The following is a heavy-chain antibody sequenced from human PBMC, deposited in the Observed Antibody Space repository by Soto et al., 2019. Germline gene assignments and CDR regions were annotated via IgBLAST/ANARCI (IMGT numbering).Heavy chain of an antibody. V-gene: IGHV4-30-4*01. CDR1: GGSIGSGDYH. Sequence: SETLSLTCTVSGGSIGSGDYHWSWIRQTPGKGLEWIGAVYYSGSTYYNPSLKSRIRISVDTSKNQFSLKMNSVTAADTAVYYCARHYPTRSAGDMDAWGQGTTVT. D-gene: IGHD2-15*01. CDR2: VYYSGST. CDR3: ARHYPTRSAGDMDA. J-gene: IGHJ6*02.